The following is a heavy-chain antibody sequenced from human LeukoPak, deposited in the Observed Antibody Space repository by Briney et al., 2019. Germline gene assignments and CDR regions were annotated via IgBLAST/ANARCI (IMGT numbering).Heavy chain of an antibody. CDR2: MNPNSGNT. Sequence: ASVKVSCKASGYTFTSYDINWVRQATGQGLEWMGWMNPNSGNTGYAQKFQGRVTITRNTSISTAYMELSSLRSEDTAVYYCARVQDAYSYGFGDFDYWGPGNPGHRLL. CDR1: GYTFTSYD. J-gene: IGHJ4*02. V-gene: IGHV1-8*03. D-gene: IGHD5-18*01. CDR3: ARVQDAYSYGFGDFDY.